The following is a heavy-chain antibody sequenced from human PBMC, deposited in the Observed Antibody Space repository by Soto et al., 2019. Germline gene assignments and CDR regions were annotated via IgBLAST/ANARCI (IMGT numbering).Heavy chain of an antibody. CDR3: ARGLGSSSWSYYFDY. D-gene: IGHD6-13*01. V-gene: IGHV3-33*01. Sequence: PGGSLRLSCAASGFTFSSYGMHWVRQAPGKGLEWVAVIWHDGSNEYYADSVKGRFTISRDNSKNTLFLQLNSLRADDTAVYYCARGLGSSSWSYYFDYWGQGTLVTVSS. J-gene: IGHJ4*02. CDR1: GFTFSSYG. CDR2: IWHDGSNE.